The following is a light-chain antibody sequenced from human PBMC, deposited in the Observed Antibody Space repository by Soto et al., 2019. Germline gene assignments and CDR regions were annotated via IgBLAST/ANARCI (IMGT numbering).Light chain of an antibody. CDR2: DND. CDR1: STNIGDNY. J-gene: IGLJ1*01. Sequence: QSVVTQPRSVSAAPGQRVIISCSGSSTNIGDNYVSWYQHLPGTAPKLVVYDNDRRPSELPGRFSASKSGTSATLVITGLQSGDEADYYCGTWDDTLVSYVFGAGTKVTVL. V-gene: IGLV1-51*01. CDR3: GTWDDTLVSYV.